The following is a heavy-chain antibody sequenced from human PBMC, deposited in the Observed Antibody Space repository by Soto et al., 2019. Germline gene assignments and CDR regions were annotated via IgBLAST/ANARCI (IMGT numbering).Heavy chain of an antibody. CDR1: GFTFSFYA. D-gene: IGHD3-16*01. J-gene: IGHJ4*02. V-gene: IGHV3-30*04. CDR3: ARQAKIGDRSQFYFDS. CDR2: ISYNGRNK. Sequence: QVQLVESGGDVVQPGSSLRLSCAASGFTFSFYAVHWVRQAPGKGLEWVAVISYNGRNKHYVDSVKGRFTISRDNSQDTLYLQMDSLRPDDTAVYYCARQAKIGDRSQFYFDSWGQGTLVTVSS.